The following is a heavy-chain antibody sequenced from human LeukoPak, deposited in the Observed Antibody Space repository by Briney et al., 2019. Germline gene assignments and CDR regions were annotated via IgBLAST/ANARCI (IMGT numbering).Heavy chain of an antibody. CDR3: AKGYCSGGSCATDY. CDR2: ISGSGGST. J-gene: IGHJ4*02. CDR1: GFTFSSYA. Sequence: PGGSLRLSCAASGFTFSSYAMSWVRQAPGKGLEWVSAISGSGGSTYYADSVKGRFTISGDNSKNTLYLQMNSLRAEDTAVYYCAKGYCSGGSCATDYWGQGTLVTVSS. D-gene: IGHD2-15*01. V-gene: IGHV3-23*01.